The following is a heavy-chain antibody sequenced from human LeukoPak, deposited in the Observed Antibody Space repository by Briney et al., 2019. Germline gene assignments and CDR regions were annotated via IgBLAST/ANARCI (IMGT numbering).Heavy chain of an antibody. J-gene: IGHJ5*02. D-gene: IGHD3-10*01. Sequence: PGGSLRLSCAASGFTLGDYHMNWVRQAPGKGLEWLSSITTISHYIYYAGAVRGRFPISRDNAKNSLYLQMNSLRGEDTAVYYCARSGGPGTYHQLRYNWFDPWGQGTLVTVSS. CDR2: ITTISHYI. CDR1: GFTLGDYH. CDR3: ARSGGPGTYHQLRYNWFDP. V-gene: IGHV3-21*01.